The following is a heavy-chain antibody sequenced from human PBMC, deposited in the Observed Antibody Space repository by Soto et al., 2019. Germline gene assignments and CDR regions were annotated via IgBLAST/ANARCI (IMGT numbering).Heavy chain of an antibody. J-gene: IGHJ4*02. CDR3: ARSPHIQLWSYPSDY. D-gene: IGHD5-18*01. CDR1: GGSISSGGYY. V-gene: IGHV4-31*03. CDR2: LYFSGST. Sequence: QVQLQESGPGLVKPSQTLSLTCTVSGGSISSGGYYWSWIRQHPGKGLEWIGYLYFSGSTYYNPSLKSRVTISVDTSKNQFSLKLSSVTAADTAVYYCARSPHIQLWSYPSDYWGQGTLVTVSS.